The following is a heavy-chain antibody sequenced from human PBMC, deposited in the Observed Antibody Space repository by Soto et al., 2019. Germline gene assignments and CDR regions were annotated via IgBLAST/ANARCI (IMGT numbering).Heavy chain of an antibody. V-gene: IGHV3-9*01. CDR1: GFTFDDYA. J-gene: IGHJ6*03. CDR3: AKTAVAGTFDYYYYMDV. D-gene: IGHD6-19*01. CDR2: ISWNSGSI. Sequence: EVQLVESGGGLVHPGRSLRLSCAASGFTFDDYAMHWVRQAPGKGLEWVSGISWNSGSIGYADSVKGRFTISRDNAKNSLYLQMNSLRAEDTALYYCAKTAVAGTFDYYYYMDVWGKGTTVTVSS.